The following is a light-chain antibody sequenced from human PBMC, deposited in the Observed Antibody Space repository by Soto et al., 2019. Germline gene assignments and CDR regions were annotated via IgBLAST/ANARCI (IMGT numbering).Light chain of an antibody. CDR3: EALDDSRYGAV. Sequence: QSVLTQPPSASGTPGQGVTISCSGSSSNLGTNTVNWYKQLPGTAPKLLIYSNDLRPSGVPDRFSGSKSGTSASLAISGLESEDEADYYCEALDDSRYGAVFGGGTKLTVL. CDR2: SND. J-gene: IGLJ2*01. V-gene: IGLV1-44*01. CDR1: SSNLGTNT.